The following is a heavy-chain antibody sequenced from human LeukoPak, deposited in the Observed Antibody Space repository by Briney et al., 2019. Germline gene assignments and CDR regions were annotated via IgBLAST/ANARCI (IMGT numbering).Heavy chain of an antibody. CDR1: GYTLTGLS. V-gene: IGHV1-24*01. CDR3: ATGGYGRSDNIFCRF. Sequence: ASVKVSCKVPGYTLTGLSIHWVRQAPGKGLEWMGSFDLEEDETVFAQTFQGRVTMTEDTATDTAHMDLSALRSEDTAVYFCATGGYGRSDNIFCRFWGQGTLVTVSS. J-gene: IGHJ4*02. D-gene: IGHD3-10*01. CDR2: FDLEEDET.